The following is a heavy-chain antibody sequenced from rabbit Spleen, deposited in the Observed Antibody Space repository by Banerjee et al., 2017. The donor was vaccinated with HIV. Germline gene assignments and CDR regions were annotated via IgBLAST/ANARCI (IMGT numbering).Heavy chain of an antibody. J-gene: IGHJ4*01. V-gene: IGHV1S45*01. CDR1: GFSFSNSYD. D-gene: IGHD8-1*01. CDR3: ARDAGTGDYIDVYFNL. CDR2: IYTGNGKT. Sequence: QEQLVESGGGLVKPEGSLKLSCTASGFSFSNSYDMCWVRQAPGKGLEWIGCIYTGNGKTYYASWAKGRFTISKSSSTTVTLQMTSLTAADTATYFCARDAGTGDYIDVYFNLWGPGTLVTVS.